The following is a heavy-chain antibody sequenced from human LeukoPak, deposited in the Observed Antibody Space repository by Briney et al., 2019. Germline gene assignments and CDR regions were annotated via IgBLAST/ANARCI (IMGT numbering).Heavy chain of an antibody. Sequence: GGSLRLSCAASGFTFSSYGMHWVRQAPVKGLEWVAVIWYDGSNKYYADSVKGRFTISRGNSKNTLYLQMNSLRAEDTAVYYCARGSYSIAVAVRDWGQGTLVTVSS. V-gene: IGHV3-33*01. CDR3: ARGSYSIAVAVRD. CDR1: GFTFSSYG. D-gene: IGHD6-19*01. CDR2: IWYDGSNK. J-gene: IGHJ4*02.